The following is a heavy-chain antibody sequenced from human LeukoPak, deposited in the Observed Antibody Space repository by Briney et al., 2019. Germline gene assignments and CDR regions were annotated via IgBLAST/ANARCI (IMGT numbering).Heavy chain of an antibody. CDR1: GGSISSSSYY. CDR3: ARGHNYYDSSGYSYFDY. V-gene: IGHV4-39*07. CDR2: IYYSGST. D-gene: IGHD3-22*01. J-gene: IGHJ4*02. Sequence: PPETLSLTCTVSGGSISSSSYYWGWIRQPPGKVLEWIGSIYYSGSTYYNPSLKSRVTISVDTSKNQFSLKLSSVTAADTAVYYCARGHNYYDSSGYSYFDYWGQGTLVTVSS.